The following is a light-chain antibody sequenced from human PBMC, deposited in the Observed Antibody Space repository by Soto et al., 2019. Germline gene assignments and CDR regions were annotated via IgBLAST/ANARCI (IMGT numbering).Light chain of an antibody. Sequence: EIVLTQSPVTLSLSPGERATLSCRASQSVSSIYLAWYQQKPGQAPRLLTYGASSRATGIPDRFSGSGSGTDFTLTIIRLEPEDFAVYYCQQYGSSPSTFGQGTRLEIK. CDR1: QSVSSIY. CDR3: QQYGSSPST. CDR2: GAS. J-gene: IGKJ5*01. V-gene: IGKV3-20*01.